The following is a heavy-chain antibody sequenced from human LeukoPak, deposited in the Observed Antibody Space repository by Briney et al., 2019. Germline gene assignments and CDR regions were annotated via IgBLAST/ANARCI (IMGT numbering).Heavy chain of an antibody. Sequence: SATLSLTWTVSDASISSSNYYWAWLRQPPGKGLEWIANIFYTGNTYYNPSLKSRVTISIDTSKNQFSLRLNSVTATDTAVYYCARLNKPGWFDPWGQGTLVTVSS. CDR1: DASISSSNYY. D-gene: IGHD1-14*01. J-gene: IGHJ5*02. CDR2: IFYTGNT. CDR3: ARLNKPGWFDP. V-gene: IGHV4-39*01.